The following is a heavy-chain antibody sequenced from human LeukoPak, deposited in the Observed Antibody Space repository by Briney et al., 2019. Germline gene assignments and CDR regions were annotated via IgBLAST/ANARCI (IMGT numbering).Heavy chain of an antibody. D-gene: IGHD3-10*01. V-gene: IGHV3-23*01. J-gene: IGHJ6*04. CDR3: TKDQGLLWFGELNV. CDR1: GFTFRSHA. CDR2: ISGSGGRT. Sequence: PGGSLRLPCAASGFTFRSHAMSWVRQAPGKGLEWVSAISGSGGRTYYADSVKGRFTSSRDNSKNMVSLQMNSLRAEDTAVYYCTKDQGLLWFGELNVWGKGATVTVSS.